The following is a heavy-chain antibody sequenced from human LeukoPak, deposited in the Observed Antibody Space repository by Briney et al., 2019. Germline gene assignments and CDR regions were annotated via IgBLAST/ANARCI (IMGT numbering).Heavy chain of an antibody. CDR1: GYSISSGYY. D-gene: IGHD4-23*01. CDR3: ARRGGKRYFDY. V-gene: IGHV4-38-2*02. Sequence: PSETLSLTCTVSGYSISSGYYWGWIRQPPGKGLEWIGSIYHSGSTYYNPSLKSRVTISVDTSKNQFSLKLSSVTAADTAVYYCARRGGKRYFDYWGQGTLVTVSS. J-gene: IGHJ4*02. CDR2: IYHSGST.